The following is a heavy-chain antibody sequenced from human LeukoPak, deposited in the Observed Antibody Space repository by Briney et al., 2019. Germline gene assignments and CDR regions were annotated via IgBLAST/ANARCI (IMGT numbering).Heavy chain of an antibody. V-gene: IGHV1-18*01. CDR3: ARDQGKAARRNYYYYMDV. CDR2: ISAYNGNT. CDR1: GYTFTNYG. D-gene: IGHD6-6*01. Sequence: AASVKVSCKASGYTFTNYGINWVRQAPGQGLEWMGWISAYNGNTNYAQTLQGRVTMTTDTSTSTAYMELRSLRSDDTAVYYCARDQGKAARRNYYYYMDVWGKGTTVTVSS. J-gene: IGHJ6*03.